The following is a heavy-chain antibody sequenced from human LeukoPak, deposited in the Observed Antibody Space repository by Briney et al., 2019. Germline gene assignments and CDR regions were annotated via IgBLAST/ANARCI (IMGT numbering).Heavy chain of an antibody. CDR2: IIPIFGTA. V-gene: IGHV1-69*05. CDR1: GGTFSSYA. J-gene: IGHJ5*02. CDR3: ARHERGHNWFDP. Sequence: SVKVSCKASGGTFSSYAISWVRQAPGQGLEWMGGIIPIFGTANYAQKFQGRVTITTDESTSTAYMELSSLRSDDTAVYYCARHERGHNWFDPWGQGTLVTVSS. D-gene: IGHD5-24*01.